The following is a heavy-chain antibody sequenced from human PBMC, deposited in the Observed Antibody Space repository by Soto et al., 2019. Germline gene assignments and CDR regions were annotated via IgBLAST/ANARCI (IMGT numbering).Heavy chain of an antibody. D-gene: IGHD3-22*01. V-gene: IGHV4-31*03. CDR1: GGSISSGGYY. J-gene: IGHJ5*02. CDR2: IYYSGST. Sequence: QVQLQESGPGLVKPSQTLSLTCTVSGGSISSGGYYWSWIRQHPGKGLEWIGYIYYSGSTYYNPSLNSRVTISVDTSKNQFSLKLSSVTAADTAVYYCARDYYDSSGYSIGFDPWGQGTLVTVSS. CDR3: ARDYYDSSGYSIGFDP.